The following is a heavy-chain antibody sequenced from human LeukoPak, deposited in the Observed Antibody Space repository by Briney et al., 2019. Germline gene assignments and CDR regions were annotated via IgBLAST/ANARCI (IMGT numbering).Heavy chain of an antibody. J-gene: IGHJ4*02. D-gene: IGHD4-17*01. V-gene: IGHV4-4*07. CDR1: GGSINNY. Sequence: SETLSLTCTVSGGSINNYWSWIRQPAGKGLEWIGRIFSSGSTVYHPSLKSRVTMSVDTSRNSFSLKLTSVTAADTAVYYCARGCAVTTGDDYWGQGTLVTVSS. CDR3: ARGCAVTTGDDY. CDR2: IFSSGST.